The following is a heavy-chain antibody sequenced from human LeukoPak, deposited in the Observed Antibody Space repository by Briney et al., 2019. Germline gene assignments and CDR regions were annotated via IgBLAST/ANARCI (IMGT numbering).Heavy chain of an antibody. V-gene: IGHV3-30*03. Sequence: PGGSLRLSCAASGFTFSSYGMHWVRQAPGKGLEWVAVISYDGSNKYYADSVEGRFTTSRDNAKNTLYLQMNRLRAEDTAVYYCVTLLGYCGGAPCFADYYFDLWGRGTLVTVSS. CDR3: VTLLGYCGGAPCFADYYFDL. CDR1: GFTFSSYG. D-gene: IGHD2-15*01. J-gene: IGHJ2*01. CDR2: ISYDGSNK.